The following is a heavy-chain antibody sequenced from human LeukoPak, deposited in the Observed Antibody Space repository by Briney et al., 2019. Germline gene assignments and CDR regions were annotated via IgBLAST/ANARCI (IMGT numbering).Heavy chain of an antibody. Sequence: GGSLRLSSAASGFTFSSYAMSWVRQAPGKGLECDSATTTSGGNTYYADSGKGRFTISRDNSKNTPSLHMTSLIAQDTTVYYCATARGGYWGQGNLVTVSS. CDR2: TTTSGGNT. D-gene: IGHD2-15*01. CDR3: ATARGGY. V-gene: IGHV3-23*01. J-gene: IGHJ4*02. CDR1: GFTFSSYA.